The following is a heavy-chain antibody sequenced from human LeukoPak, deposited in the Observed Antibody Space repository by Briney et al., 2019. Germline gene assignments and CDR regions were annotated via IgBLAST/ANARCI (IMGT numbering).Heavy chain of an antibody. J-gene: IGHJ6*02. Sequence: GASVTVSCKASGYTFTSYGISWVRQAPGQGLEWMGWISAYNGNTNYAQKLQGRVTMTTDTSTSTAYMELRSLRSDDTAVYYCARDSLYSSSWLGYYYGMDVWGQGTTVTVSS. D-gene: IGHD6-13*01. CDR2: ISAYNGNT. V-gene: IGHV1-18*01. CDR3: ARDSLYSSSWLGYYYGMDV. CDR1: GYTFTSYG.